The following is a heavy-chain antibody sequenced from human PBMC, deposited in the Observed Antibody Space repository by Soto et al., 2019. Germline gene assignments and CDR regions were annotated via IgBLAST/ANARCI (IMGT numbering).Heavy chain of an antibody. CDR2: IHWNDDK. V-gene: IGHV2-5*01. J-gene: IGHJ5*02. CDR3: AHTKDSSGFLTS. Sequence: QITLKESGPTLVKPTQTLTLTCSFSGFSLSAYGVRVIWFRQPPGETLEWLALIHWNDDKRYSPYLKSRLTINKDTSKTQVVLTLTNLDPLDTGTYFCAHTKDSSGFLTSWGQGILVTVSS. CDR1: GFSLSAYGVR. D-gene: IGHD3-22*01.